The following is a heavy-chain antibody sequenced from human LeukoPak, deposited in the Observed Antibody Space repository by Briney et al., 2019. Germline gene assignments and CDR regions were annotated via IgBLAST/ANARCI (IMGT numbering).Heavy chain of an antibody. CDR2: IYYSGST. Sequence: PSETLSLTCTVSGGSVSGGSYYWSWIRQPPGKGLEWIGYIYYSGSTNYNPSLKSRVTISVDTSKNQFSLKLSSVTAADTAVYYCARALVTNYYDSSGYYFLGDAFDIWGQGTMVTVSS. D-gene: IGHD3-22*01. CDR3: ARALVTNYYDSSGYYFLGDAFDI. CDR1: GGSVSGGSYY. J-gene: IGHJ3*02. V-gene: IGHV4-61*01.